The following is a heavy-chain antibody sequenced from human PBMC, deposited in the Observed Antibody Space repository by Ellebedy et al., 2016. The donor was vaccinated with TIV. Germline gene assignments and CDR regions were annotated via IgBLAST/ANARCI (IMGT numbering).Heavy chain of an antibody. Sequence: MPSETLSLTCTVSGDSISRDYYWSWIRQSPGKGLEWIGSIYYSGTTYSSPSFKSRLTMSVDTSKSQFSLRLSFVTAADTAVYFCARGYPNYFDASGYWTNWIDPWGQGTLVAVSS. D-gene: IGHD3-22*01. CDR3: ARGYPNYFDASGYWTNWIDP. CDR1: GDSISRDYY. J-gene: IGHJ5*02. CDR2: IYYSGTT. V-gene: IGHV4-30-4*01.